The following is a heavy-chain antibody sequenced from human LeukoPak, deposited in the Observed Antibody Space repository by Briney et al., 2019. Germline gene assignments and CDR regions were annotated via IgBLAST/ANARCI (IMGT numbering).Heavy chain of an antibody. CDR2: MNPNSGNT. CDR1: GYTFTSYD. J-gene: IGHJ5*02. Sequence: ASVKVSCKASGYTFTSYDINWVRQATGQGLEWMGWMNPNSGNTGYVQKFQGRVTMTSDTSTSTAYMELRSLRSDDTAVYYCARGLGAGATNYFDPWGQGTPVIVSS. V-gene: IGHV1-8*02. D-gene: IGHD1-26*01. CDR3: ARGLGAGATNYFDP.